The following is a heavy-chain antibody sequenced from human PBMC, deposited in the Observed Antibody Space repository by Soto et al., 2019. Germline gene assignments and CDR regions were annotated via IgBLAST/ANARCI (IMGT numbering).Heavy chain of an antibody. CDR3: ARIPPGRDGGNSAGFDY. J-gene: IGHJ4*02. D-gene: IGHD2-21*02. CDR1: GFSLSTSGVC. CDR2: IDWDDDK. V-gene: IGHV2-70*01. Sequence: SGPTLGNPTQTLTLTCTFSGFSLSTSGVCVSWIRQPPGKALEWLALIDWDDDKYYSTSLKTRLTISKDTSKNQVVLTMTNMDPVDTATYYCARIPPGRDGGNSAGFDYWGQGTLVTVSS.